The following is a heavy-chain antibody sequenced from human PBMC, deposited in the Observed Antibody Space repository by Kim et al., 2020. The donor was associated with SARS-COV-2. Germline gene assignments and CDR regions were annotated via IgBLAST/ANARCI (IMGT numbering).Heavy chain of an antibody. J-gene: IGHJ6*02. D-gene: IGHD2-2*01. Sequence: SVKGRFTSSRDNAKNSLYLQMNSLRAEDTAVYYCAREGLGYQLPRYGMDVWGQGTTVTVSS. V-gene: IGHV3-11*06. CDR3: AREGLGYQLPRYGMDV.